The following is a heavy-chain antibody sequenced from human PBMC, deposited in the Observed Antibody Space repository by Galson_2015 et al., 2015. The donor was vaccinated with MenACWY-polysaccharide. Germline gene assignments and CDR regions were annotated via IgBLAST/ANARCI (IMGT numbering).Heavy chain of an antibody. J-gene: IGHJ2*01. D-gene: IGHD1-1*01. CDR3: ARRSLDNWYFDL. Sequence: SLTCTVSPDSITSSYWSWIRQSADKGLEYLGRIHATGSTAYNPSFRSRVAMSVDLPRNQLSLRLVSVTASDTAIYYCARRSLDNWYFDLWGRGTLV. CDR2: IHATGST. CDR1: PDSITSSY. V-gene: IGHV4-4*07.